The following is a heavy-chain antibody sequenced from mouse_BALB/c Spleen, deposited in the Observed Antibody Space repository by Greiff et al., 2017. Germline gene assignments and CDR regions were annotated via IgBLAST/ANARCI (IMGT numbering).Heavy chain of an antibody. D-gene: IGHD1-1*01. J-gene: IGHJ4*01. V-gene: IGHV3-2*02. CDR1: GYSITSDYA. CDR2: ISYSGST. CDR3: ARSCSSYDYYAMDY. Sequence: EVQLQESGPGLVKPSQSLSLTCTVTGYSITSDYAWNWIRQFPGNKLEWMGYISYSGSTSYNPSLKSRISITRDTSKNQFFLQLNSVTTEDTATYYCARSCSSYDYYAMDYWGQGTSVTVSS.